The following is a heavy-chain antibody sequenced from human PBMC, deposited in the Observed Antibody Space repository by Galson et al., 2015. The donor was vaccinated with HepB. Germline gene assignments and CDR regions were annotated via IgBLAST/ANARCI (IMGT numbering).Heavy chain of an antibody. Sequence: SVKVSCKASGYTFTSYGISWVRQAPGQGLEWMGWIGAYNGNTNYAQKLQDRVTMTTDTSTSTAYMELRSLRSVDTAVYYCARDLPLEQQLVRTGVLGIWGQGTMVTVSS. V-gene: IGHV1-18*04. CDR2: IGAYNGNT. CDR3: ARDLPLEQQLVRTGVLGI. CDR1: GYTFTSYG. D-gene: IGHD6-13*01. J-gene: IGHJ3*02.